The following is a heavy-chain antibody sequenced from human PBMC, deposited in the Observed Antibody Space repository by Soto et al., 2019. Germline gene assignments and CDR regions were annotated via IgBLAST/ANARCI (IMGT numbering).Heavy chain of an antibody. V-gene: IGHV3-21*01. J-gene: IGHJ4*02. CDR3: ARESEDLTSNFDY. CDR1: GFTFTRYS. Sequence: EVQLVESGGGLVKPGGSLRLSCAASGFTFTRYSMNWVRQAPGKGLGWVSSISRTTNYIYYADSMKGRFTVSRDNAKNSVYLEMNSLSAEDTAVYYCARESEDLTSNFDYWGQGTLVTVSS. CDR2: ISRTTNYI.